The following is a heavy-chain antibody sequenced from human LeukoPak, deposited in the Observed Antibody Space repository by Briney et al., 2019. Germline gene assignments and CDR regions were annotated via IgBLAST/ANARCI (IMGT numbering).Heavy chain of an antibody. D-gene: IGHD3-9*01. V-gene: IGHV1-18*01. CDR1: GYTFTSYG. J-gene: IGHJ6*03. Sequence: ASVKVSCKASGYTFTSYGISWVRQAPGQGLEWMGWISAYNGNTNYAQKLQGRVTMTTDTSTSTAYMELRSLRSDDTAVYYCARASTYYDILTGTYNYYYYYMDVWGKGTTVIISS. CDR3: ARASTYYDILTGTYNYYYYYMDV. CDR2: ISAYNGNT.